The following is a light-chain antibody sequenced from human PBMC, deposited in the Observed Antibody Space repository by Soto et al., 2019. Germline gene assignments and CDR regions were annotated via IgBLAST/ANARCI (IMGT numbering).Light chain of an antibody. CDR2: EVS. CDR1: SSVVGSYTL. V-gene: IGLV2-23*02. Sequence: HSALNPPAPVSWSPGQAITISCPGSSSVVGSYTLVSWYQQHPGKVPKLMIYEVSKRPSGVSVRFSGSRSGNTASLTISGLQAEDEADYFCWSYAGSFTYVFGTGTKVTVL. CDR3: WSYAGSFTYV. J-gene: IGLJ1*01.